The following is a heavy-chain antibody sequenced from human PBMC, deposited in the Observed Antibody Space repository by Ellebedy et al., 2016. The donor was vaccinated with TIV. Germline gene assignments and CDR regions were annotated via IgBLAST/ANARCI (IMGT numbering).Heavy chain of an antibody. CDR2: IKQDGSEK. CDR1: GFTFSSYW. V-gene: IGHV3-7*01. CDR3: ARGPGRITIFGVVIPLDY. Sequence: GGSLRLSXAASGFTFSSYWMSWVRQAPGKGLEWVANIKQDGSEKYYVDSVKGRFTISRDNAKNSLYLQMNSLRAEDTAVYYCARGPGRITIFGVVIPLDYWGQGTLVTVSS. D-gene: IGHD3-3*01. J-gene: IGHJ4*02.